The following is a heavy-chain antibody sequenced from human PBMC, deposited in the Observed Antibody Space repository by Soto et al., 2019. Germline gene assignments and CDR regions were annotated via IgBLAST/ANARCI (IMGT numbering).Heavy chain of an antibody. J-gene: IGHJ4*02. Sequence: SEAVSLTCGVSGGSIGRYDWGWIRRPPWKGLEWIGYIYYSGSTTYHPSLTSRVTPSVATSKNQFSLKLSSVTAADPAVYYCPRGRGYCSGGSCFPRLDYWGQGTLVTVS. CDR2: IYYSGST. V-gene: IGHV4-59*01. D-gene: IGHD2-15*01. CDR1: GGSIGRYD. CDR3: PRGRGYCSGGSCFPRLDY.